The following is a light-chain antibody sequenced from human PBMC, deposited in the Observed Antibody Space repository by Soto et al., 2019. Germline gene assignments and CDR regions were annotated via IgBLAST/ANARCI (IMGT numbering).Light chain of an antibody. J-gene: IGKJ5*01. Sequence: DIQMPQPPSTLSASVGDRVTITCQASQSINTNLAWYQQKPGKAPNLLIYKASSLQTGVPSRFSGSGSGTEFSLTISSLQPDDCASYYCQQYKDYPITCGQGTRLE. CDR2: KAS. V-gene: IGKV1-5*03. CDR1: QSINTN. CDR3: QQYKDYPIT.